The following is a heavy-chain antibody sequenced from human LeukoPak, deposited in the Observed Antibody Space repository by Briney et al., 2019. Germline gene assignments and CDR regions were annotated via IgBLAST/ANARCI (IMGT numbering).Heavy chain of an antibody. V-gene: IGHV4-39*01. J-gene: IGHJ4*02. D-gene: IGHD3-3*01. CDR3: ARHHPHYDFWSGYYSRLSYFDY. CDR2: IYYSGST. CDR1: GGSISSSSYY. Sequence: NPSETLSLTCTVSGGSISSSSYYWGWIRQPPGKGLEWIGSIYYSGSTYYNPSLKSRVTISADTSKNQFSLKLSSVTAADTAVYYCARHHPHYDFWSGYYSRLSYFDYWGQGTLVTVSS.